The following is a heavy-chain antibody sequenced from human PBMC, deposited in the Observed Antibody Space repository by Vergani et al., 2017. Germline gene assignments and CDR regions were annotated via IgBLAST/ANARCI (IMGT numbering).Heavy chain of an antibody. CDR1: GYTFTSYY. D-gene: IGHD3-22*01. CDR3: ARAEHPTYYYDSSGYYLDAFDS. J-gene: IGHJ3*02. Sequence: QVQLVQSGAEVKKPGASVRVSCKASGYTFTSYYMHWVRQAPGQGLEWMGIINPSGGSTSYAQKFQGRVTMTRDTSTSTVYMELSSLRSEDTAVYYCARAEHPTYYYDSSGYYLDAFDSWGQGTMVTVSS. CDR2: INPSGGST. V-gene: IGHV1-46*03.